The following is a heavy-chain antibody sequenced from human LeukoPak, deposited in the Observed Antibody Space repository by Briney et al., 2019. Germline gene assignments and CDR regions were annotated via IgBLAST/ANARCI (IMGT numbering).Heavy chain of an antibody. CDR2: VYPGDSDT. Sequence: GESLKISCKGSGYSFTSYWIGWVRPMPGKGLGWMGIVYPGDSDTRYSPSFQGQVTISADKSISTAYLQWSSLKASDTAMYYCARRVAAAGTNWFDPWGQGTLVTVSS. J-gene: IGHJ5*02. V-gene: IGHV5-51*01. D-gene: IGHD6-13*01. CDR3: ARRVAAAGTNWFDP. CDR1: GYSFTSYW.